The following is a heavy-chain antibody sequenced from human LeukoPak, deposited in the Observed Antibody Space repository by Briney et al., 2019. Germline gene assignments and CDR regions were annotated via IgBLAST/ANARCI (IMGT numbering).Heavy chain of an antibody. V-gene: IGHV3-7*03. J-gene: IGHJ3*02. CDR3: TRDSYDFDSNGSVDI. D-gene: IGHD3-22*01. Sequence: HSGGSLRLSCAASGFTFSSYWMSWVRQAPGKGLEWVANIKQDGSEKYYVDSVKGRFTISRDDAKSTLYLQMNSLRVEDTAVYYCTRDSYDFDSNGSVDIWGQGTMVTVSS. CDR1: GFTFSSYW. CDR2: IKQDGSEK.